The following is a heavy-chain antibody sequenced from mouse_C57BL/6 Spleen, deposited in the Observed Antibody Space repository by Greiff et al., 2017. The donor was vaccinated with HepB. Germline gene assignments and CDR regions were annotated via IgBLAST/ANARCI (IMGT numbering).Heavy chain of an antibody. CDR1: GYTFTDHT. CDR3: ARSGYYGSSPWFAY. Sequence: VQRVESDAELVKPGASVKISCKVSGYTFTDHTIHWMKQRPEQGLEWIGYIYPRDGSTKYNEKFKGKATLTADKSSSTAYMQLNSLTSEDSAVYFGARSGYYGSSPWFAYWGQGTLVTVSA. CDR2: IYPRDGST. J-gene: IGHJ3*01. D-gene: IGHD1-1*01. V-gene: IGHV1-78*01.